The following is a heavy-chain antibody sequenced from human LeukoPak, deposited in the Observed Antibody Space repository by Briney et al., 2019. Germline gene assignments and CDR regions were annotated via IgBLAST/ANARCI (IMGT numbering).Heavy chain of an antibody. CDR1: GFTFTSYT. CDR2: ISSSSNYI. CDR3: ASARYSEN. V-gene: IGHV3-21*01. D-gene: IGHD1-26*01. J-gene: IGHJ4*02. Sequence: AGGSLRLSCAASGFTFTSYTMNWVRQAPGKGLEWVSSISSSSNYIYYADSVKGRFTISRDNAKNSLYLQMNSLRAEDTAVYYCASARYSENWGQGTLVTVSS.